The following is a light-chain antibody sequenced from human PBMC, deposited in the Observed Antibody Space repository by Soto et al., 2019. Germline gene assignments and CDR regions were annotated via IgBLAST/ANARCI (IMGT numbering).Light chain of an antibody. V-gene: IGKV3-15*01. CDR2: GAS. CDR1: QSVSGN. Sequence: EIVMTQSPATLSVSPGERATLSCRASQSVSGNLAWYQQKPGQAPRLLIYGASTRATGIPAMFSGSGSGTQFTLTISSLHSEDFAVYYCQQYNNWPPMTFGPGTKVVIK. CDR3: QQYNNWPPMT. J-gene: IGKJ3*01.